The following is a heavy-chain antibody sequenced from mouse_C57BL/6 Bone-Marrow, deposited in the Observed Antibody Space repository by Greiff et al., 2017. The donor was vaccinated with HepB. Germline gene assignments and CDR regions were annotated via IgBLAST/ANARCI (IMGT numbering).Heavy chain of an antibody. CDR1: GFSLTSYG. CDR2: IWSGGST. CDR3: ARNADQAWFAY. Sequence: VHLVESGPGLVQPSQSLSITCTVSGFSLTSYGVHWVRQSPGKGLEWLGVIWSGGSTDYNAAFISRLSISKDNSKSQVFFKMNSLQADDTAIYYCARNADQAWFAYWGQGTLVTVSA. J-gene: IGHJ3*01. V-gene: IGHV2-2*01.